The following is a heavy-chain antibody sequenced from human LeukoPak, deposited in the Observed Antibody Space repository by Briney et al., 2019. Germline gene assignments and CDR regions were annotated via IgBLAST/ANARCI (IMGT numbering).Heavy chain of an antibody. V-gene: IGHV4-4*09. CDR2: ISNSGST. Sequence: KPSETLSLTCTVSGGSISSHYWTWIRQPPGKGLEWIGDISNSGSTNYNPSLKSRVTIAIDTSKNQFSLKLSSVTAADTAVYYCARGDYNDGAGYLDHWGQGTLVPVSS. CDR1: GGSISSHY. J-gene: IGHJ5*02. CDR3: ARGDYNDGAGYLDH. D-gene: IGHD3-22*01.